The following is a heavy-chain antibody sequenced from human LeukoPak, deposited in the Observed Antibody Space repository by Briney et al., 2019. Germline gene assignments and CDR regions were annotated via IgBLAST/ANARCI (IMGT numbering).Heavy chain of an antibody. CDR1: GFTFSSYW. Sequence: GGSLRLSCAASGFTFSSYWMSWVRQAPGKGLEWVANIKQDGSEKYYVDSVKGRFTISRDNAKNSLYLQMNSLRAEDTAVYYCARAEFGELYRFDYWGQGTLVSVSS. CDR2: IKQDGSEK. V-gene: IGHV3-7*01. J-gene: IGHJ4*02. CDR3: ARAEFGELYRFDY. D-gene: IGHD3-10*01.